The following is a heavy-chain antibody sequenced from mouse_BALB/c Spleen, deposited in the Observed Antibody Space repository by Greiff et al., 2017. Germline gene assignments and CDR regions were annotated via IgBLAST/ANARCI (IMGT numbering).Heavy chain of an antibody. CDR3: ARHEGITTGVFAY. CDR1: GFTFSSYY. V-gene: IGHV5-6-2*01. Sequence: EVKLMESGGGLVKLGGSLKLSCAASGFTFSSYYMSWVRQTPEKRLELVAAINSNGGSTYYPDTVKGRFTISRDNAKNTLYLQMSSLKSEDTALYYCARHEGITTGVFAYGGQGTLVTVSA. J-gene: IGHJ3*01. CDR2: INSNGGST. D-gene: IGHD1-1*01.